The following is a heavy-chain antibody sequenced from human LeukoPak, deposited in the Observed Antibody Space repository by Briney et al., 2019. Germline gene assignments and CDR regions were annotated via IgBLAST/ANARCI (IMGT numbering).Heavy chain of an antibody. CDR3: AKAVGSSGYFSRVAFDI. CDR1: GFTFSSYA. V-gene: IGHV3-23*01. CDR2: ISGGGSGT. J-gene: IGHJ3*02. D-gene: IGHD3-22*01. Sequence: GGSLRLSYAPSGFTFSSYAMSWVRQAPGKGLEWVAVISGGGSGTYYADSVRGRFTISRDNSKNTVYLQMNSLRAEDTAIYYCAKAVGSSGYFSRVAFDIWGQGTMVTVSS.